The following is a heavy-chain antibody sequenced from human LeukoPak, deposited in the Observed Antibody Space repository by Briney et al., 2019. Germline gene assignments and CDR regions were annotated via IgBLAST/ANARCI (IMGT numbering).Heavy chain of an antibody. Sequence: PSETLSLTCTVSGGSISSYYWSWIRQPPGKGLEWIGYIYYSGSTNYNPSLKSRVTISVDTSKNQFSLKLSSVTAADTAVYYCARGGATVTTFNYDAFDIWGQGTMVTVSS. CDR3: ARGGATVTTFNYDAFDI. D-gene: IGHD4-17*01. J-gene: IGHJ3*02. CDR1: GGSISSYY. V-gene: IGHV4-59*01. CDR2: IYYSGST.